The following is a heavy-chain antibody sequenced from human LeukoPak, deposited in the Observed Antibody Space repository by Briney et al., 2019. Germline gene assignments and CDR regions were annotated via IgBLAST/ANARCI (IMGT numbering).Heavy chain of an antibody. CDR2: ISWNSGSI. CDR1: GFTFDDYA. J-gene: IGHJ4*02. Sequence: GRSLRLSCAASGFTFDDYAMHWVRQAPGKGLEWVSGISWNSGSIGYADSVKGRFTISRDNAKNSLYLQMNSLRAEDTAVYYCARVRYCSSTSCYDFDYWGQGTLVTVSS. D-gene: IGHD2-2*01. V-gene: IGHV3-9*01. CDR3: ARVRYCSSTSCYDFDY.